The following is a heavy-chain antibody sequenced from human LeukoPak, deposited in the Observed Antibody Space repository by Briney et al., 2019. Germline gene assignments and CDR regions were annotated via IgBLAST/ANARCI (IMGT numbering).Heavy chain of an antibody. CDR1: GGTFSSYA. Sequence: SVKVSCKASGGTFSSYAISWGRQAPGQGLEWMGGIIPIFGTANYAQKFQGRVTITADKSTSTAYMELSSLRSEDTAVYYCARSSPHYSGYAHWGQGTLVTVSS. CDR2: IIPIFGTA. J-gene: IGHJ4*02. D-gene: IGHD5-12*01. V-gene: IGHV1-69*06. CDR3: ARSSPHYSGYAH.